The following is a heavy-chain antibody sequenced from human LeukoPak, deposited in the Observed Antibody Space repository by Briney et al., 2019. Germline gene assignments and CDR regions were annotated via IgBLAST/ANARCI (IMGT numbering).Heavy chain of an antibody. J-gene: IGHJ4*02. Sequence: PGGSLSLSCAASGFTISSYAMHWVRQAAGKGLEWVAVISYDGSNKYYADSVKGRFTISRDNSKKTLYLQMNSLRAEDTAVYYCARGRGLSSGYYFDYWGQGTLVTVSS. CDR1: GFTISSYA. CDR3: ARGRGLSSGYYFDY. V-gene: IGHV3-30*04. D-gene: IGHD3-22*01. CDR2: ISYDGSNK.